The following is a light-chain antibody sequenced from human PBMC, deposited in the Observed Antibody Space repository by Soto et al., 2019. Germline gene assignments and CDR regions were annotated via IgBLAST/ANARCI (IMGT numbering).Light chain of an antibody. J-gene: IGKJ5*01. CDR1: QGISSD. V-gene: IGKV1-9*01. CDR2: AAS. Sequence: IQLTQSPSSLSASVGDRVTITCRASQGISSDLAWYQQKPGKAPKLLIYAASTLQRGVPSKFSGSGSGTDFTLTISGLQPEDCATYYCQQLNSFPITFGQGTRLEIK. CDR3: QQLNSFPIT.